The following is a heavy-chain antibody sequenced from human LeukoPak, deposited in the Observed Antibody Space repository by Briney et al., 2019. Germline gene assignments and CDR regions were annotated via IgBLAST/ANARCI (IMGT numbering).Heavy chain of an antibody. V-gene: IGHV1-69*05. D-gene: IGHD2-15*01. CDR3: ARDPEVGVVVVAGGAFDI. J-gene: IGHJ3*02. CDR2: IIPIFGTA. Sequence: SVKVSCKASGGTFSSYAISWVRQAPGQGLEWMGGIIPIFGTANYAQKFQGRVTITTDESTSTAYMELSSLRSEDTAVYYCARDPEVGVVVVAGGAFDIWGQGTMVTVSS. CDR1: GGTFSSYA.